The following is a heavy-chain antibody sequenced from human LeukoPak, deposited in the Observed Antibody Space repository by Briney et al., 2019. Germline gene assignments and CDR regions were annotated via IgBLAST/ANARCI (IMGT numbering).Heavy chain of an antibody. Sequence: GGSLRLSCAASGFTFSSCAVSWVRQAPGKGLEWVSAISGSGGSTYYADSVKGRFTISRDNSKNALYLQMNSLRAEDTAVYYCAKEPDYGDYFDYWGQGTLVTVSS. J-gene: IGHJ4*02. CDR2: ISGSGGST. D-gene: IGHD4-17*01. V-gene: IGHV3-23*01. CDR1: GFTFSSCA. CDR3: AKEPDYGDYFDY.